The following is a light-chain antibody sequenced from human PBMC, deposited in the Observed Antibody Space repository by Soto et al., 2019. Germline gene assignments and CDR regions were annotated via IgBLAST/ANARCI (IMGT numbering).Light chain of an antibody. CDR3: QSWDSTTAA. CDR1: ELGEKH. V-gene: IGLV3-1*01. Sequence: SYELSQPPSVSVSPGQTASITCSGDELGEKHASWYQQKPGQSPVLVIYEDDRRPSGVPERFSGSTSGNTATLTISGTQTMDEADYYCQSWDSTTAAFGGGTQLTVL. J-gene: IGLJ2*01. CDR2: EDD.